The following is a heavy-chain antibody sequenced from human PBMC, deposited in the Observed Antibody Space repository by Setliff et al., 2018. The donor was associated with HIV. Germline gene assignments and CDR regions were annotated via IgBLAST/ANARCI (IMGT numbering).Heavy chain of an antibody. CDR1: GGSISSYY. Sequence: SETLSLTCTVSGGSISSYYWSWIRQPPGKGLEWIGHIYTSGSTNYNPSLKSRVTISVDTSKNQFSLKLSSVTAADTAVYYCAREGPGTTVSLDYWGQGTLVTVSS. D-gene: IGHD4-17*01. CDR2: IYTSGST. CDR3: AREGPGTTVSLDY. V-gene: IGHV4-4*08. J-gene: IGHJ4*02.